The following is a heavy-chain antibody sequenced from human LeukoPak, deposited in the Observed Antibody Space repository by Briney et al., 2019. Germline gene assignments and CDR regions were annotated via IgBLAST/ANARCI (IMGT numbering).Heavy chain of an antibody. CDR1: VYTLTSFG. J-gene: IGHJ6*02. D-gene: IGHD3-22*01. Sequence: GASVKVSCKASVYTLTSFGISWVRQAPGQGLEWMGWINTGTGDTKYAQNFQGRLTMTTDTSTGTAYMELRSLRSDDTAVYFCAREGRDDSGVYFFYYAMDVWGQGTTVTVSS. V-gene: IGHV1-18*01. CDR2: INTGTGDT. CDR3: AREGRDDSGVYFFYYAMDV.